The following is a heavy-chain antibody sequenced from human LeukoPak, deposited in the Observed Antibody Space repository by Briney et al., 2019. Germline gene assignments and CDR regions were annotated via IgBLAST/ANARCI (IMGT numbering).Heavy chain of an antibody. J-gene: IGHJ4*02. CDR2: IVPIFGRA. CDR3: ARVGDYGANSAMVMTP. V-gene: IGHV1-69*06. CDR1: GGSFSSYV. D-gene: IGHD4-23*01. Sequence: SVKVSCKASGGSFSSYVFTWVRQAPGQGLEWMGGIVPIFGRANYAQKFQGRVTITADKSTNTVYMEVSRLTSEDTAVYYCARVGDYGANSAMVMTPWGQGTPVTVSS.